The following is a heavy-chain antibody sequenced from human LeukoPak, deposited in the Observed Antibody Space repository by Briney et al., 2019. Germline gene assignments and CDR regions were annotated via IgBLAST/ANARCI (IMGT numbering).Heavy chain of an antibody. J-gene: IGHJ4*02. V-gene: IGHV3-30-3*01. CDR3: AREASYYYGSGSYPAGD. CDR2: ISYDGSNK. CDR1: GFTFSSYA. D-gene: IGHD3-10*01. Sequence: PGGSLRLSCAASGFTFSSYAMHWVRQAPGKGLEWVAVISYDGSNKYYADSAKGRFTISRDNSKNTLYLQMNSLRAEDTAVYYCAREASYYYGSGSYPAGDWGQGTLVTVSS.